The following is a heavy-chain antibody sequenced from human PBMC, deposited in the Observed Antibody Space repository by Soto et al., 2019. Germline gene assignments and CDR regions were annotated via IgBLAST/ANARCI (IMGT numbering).Heavy chain of an antibody. J-gene: IGHJ6*02. CDR3: ARGHEVTATFYYYYAMDF. CDR1: GGFISRYY. V-gene: IGHV4-59*12. Sequence: SETPSLTFTVSGGFISRYYWGVGRQPPGKNLEWIGYIHHSGSTNYNPSLKSRVTISVDTSKNQFSLKLSSVTAADTAVYYCARGHEVTATFYYYYAMDFWGQGTAVTVSS. CDR2: IHHSGST. D-gene: IGHD2-21*02.